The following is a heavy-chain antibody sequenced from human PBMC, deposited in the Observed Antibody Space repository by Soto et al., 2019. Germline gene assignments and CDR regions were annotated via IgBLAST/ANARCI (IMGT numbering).Heavy chain of an antibody. V-gene: IGHV1-2*02. CDR1: GFTFTGHC. J-gene: IGHJ4*02. Sequence: SVKVSCKASGFTFTGHCIHWVRLAPGQGLEWVGWINPKSGGTSYEQTLQSRLTMTPDTSITTAYMELSRVSSDDTAFYYCAKSGSFFSPSLGYFDYWGQGTLVTVSS. D-gene: IGHD1-1*01. CDR2: INPKSGGT. CDR3: AKSGSFFSPSLGYFDY.